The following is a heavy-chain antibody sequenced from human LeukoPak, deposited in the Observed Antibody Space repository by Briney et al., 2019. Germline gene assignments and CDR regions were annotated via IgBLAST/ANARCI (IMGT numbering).Heavy chain of an antibody. CDR3: ARSTRLHRKFDY. V-gene: IGHV4-34*01. Sequence: PSETLSLTCAVSGGTFKGYFWSWIRQPPGKGLAWIGEIDHSGSTNYNPSLKSRVTISVDTSKNQFSLKLSSVTAADTAVYYCARSTRLHRKFDYWGQGTLVTVSS. D-gene: IGHD5-24*01. CDR2: IDHSGST. CDR1: GGTFKGYF. J-gene: IGHJ4*02.